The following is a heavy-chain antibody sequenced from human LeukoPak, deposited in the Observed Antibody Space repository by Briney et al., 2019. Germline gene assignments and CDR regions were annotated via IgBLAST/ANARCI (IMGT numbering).Heavy chain of an antibody. CDR2: ISRDGTIT. J-gene: IGHJ5*01. V-gene: IGHV3-74*01. D-gene: IGHD1-14*01. Sequence: GGSLRLSCAASGVTFSGHSMHWVRQAPGKGLVWVSGISRDGTITNYADAVKGRFTISRDNAKNTLYLQMNSLRVEDTAVYSCARGWYGPDSCGQGTLVAVSS. CDR3: ARGWYGPDS. CDR1: GVTFSGHS.